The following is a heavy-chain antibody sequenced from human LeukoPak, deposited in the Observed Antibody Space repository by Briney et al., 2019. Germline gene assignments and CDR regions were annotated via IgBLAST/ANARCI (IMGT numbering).Heavy chain of an antibody. CDR1: GFTFSGSV. CDR2: IRNKGNNYAT. Sequence: GGSLRLSCAASGFTFSGSVMHWFRQASGKGLEWVGHIRNKGNNYATAYGASVKGRFTISRDDSKNTAYLQMNSLKTEDTAVYYCSRHSDYGGSGNRLDAFDIWGQGTMVTVSS. J-gene: IGHJ3*02. V-gene: IGHV3-73*01. D-gene: IGHD3-22*01. CDR3: SRHSDYGGSGNRLDAFDI.